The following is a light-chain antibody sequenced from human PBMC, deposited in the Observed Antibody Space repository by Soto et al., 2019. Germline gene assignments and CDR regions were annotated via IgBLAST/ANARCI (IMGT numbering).Light chain of an antibody. V-gene: IGLV2-8*01. Sequence: QSVLTQPPSASGSPGQSVTISCTGTSSDVGGYKYVSWYQQHPGKAPKLMIFEVHKRPSGVPDRFSGSKSGNTASLTVSGLQAEDEADYYCSSYGGTNNLLFGGGTKVTV. CDR3: SSYGGTNNLL. CDR2: EVH. CDR1: SSDVGGYKY. J-gene: IGLJ2*01.